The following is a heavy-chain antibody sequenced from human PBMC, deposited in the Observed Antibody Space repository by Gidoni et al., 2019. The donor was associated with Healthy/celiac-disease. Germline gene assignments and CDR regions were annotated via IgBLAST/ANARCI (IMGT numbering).Heavy chain of an antibody. V-gene: IGHV1-69*01. D-gene: IGHD2-2*02. Sequence: QVQLVQSGAEVKKPGSSVKVSCKASGGTLSSYSISWVRQAPGQGLEWMGGIIPIFGTANYAQKFQGRVTITADESTSTAYMELSSLRSEDTAVYYCARNPGYCSSTSCYTWFDPWGQGTLVTVSS. CDR1: GGTLSSYS. J-gene: IGHJ5*02. CDR3: ARNPGYCSSTSCYTWFDP. CDR2: IIPIFGTA.